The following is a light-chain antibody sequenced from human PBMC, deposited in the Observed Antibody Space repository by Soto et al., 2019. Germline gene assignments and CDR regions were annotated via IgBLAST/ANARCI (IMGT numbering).Light chain of an antibody. CDR3: QQYNSYSLT. Sequence: DIQMTQSPSTLSASVGDRVTITCRASQSISSWLAWYQQKPGKAPKLLIYDASSLESGVPSRFSGSGSGTEFTLTISSLQPDDVATDYCQQYNSYSLTFDQGTKVEIK. J-gene: IGKJ1*01. CDR1: QSISSW. CDR2: DAS. V-gene: IGKV1-5*01.